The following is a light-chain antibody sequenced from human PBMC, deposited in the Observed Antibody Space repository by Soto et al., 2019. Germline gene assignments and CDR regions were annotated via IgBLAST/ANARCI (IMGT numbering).Light chain of an antibody. Sequence: QSVLTQPPSASGSPGQSVTISCTGTSSDVGGYNYVSWYQQHPGKAPKLMIDAFSNRPSGVPDRFSGSKSGNTAPLTVSGLQAEDEADYYCSSYAGSNTLVFGGGTKLTVL. CDR2: AFS. V-gene: IGLV2-8*01. CDR1: SSDVGGYNY. J-gene: IGLJ2*01. CDR3: SSYAGSNTLV.